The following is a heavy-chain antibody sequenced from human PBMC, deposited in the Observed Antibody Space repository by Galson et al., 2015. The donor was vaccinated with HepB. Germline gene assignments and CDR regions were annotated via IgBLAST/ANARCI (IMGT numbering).Heavy chain of an antibody. CDR1: GGSISSSSYY. Sequence: SETLSLTCTVSGGSISSSSYYWGWIRQPPGKGLEWIGNIYYSGSTYYNPSLKSRVTISVDTSKNQFSLKLSSVTAADTAVYYCARKLYYYDSSGFSYYFDYWGQGTLVTVSS. D-gene: IGHD3-22*01. J-gene: IGHJ4*02. CDR3: ARKLYYYDSSGFSYYFDY. V-gene: IGHV4-39*01. CDR2: IYYSGST.